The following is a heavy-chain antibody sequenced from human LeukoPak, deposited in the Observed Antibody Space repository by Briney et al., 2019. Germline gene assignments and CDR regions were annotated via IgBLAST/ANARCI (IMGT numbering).Heavy chain of an antibody. D-gene: IGHD6-6*01. CDR3: AKDALWDPVEYSSSYSDY. Sequence: PGGSLRLSCAASGFTFSSYAMSWVRQAPGKGLEWVSSISGSGGHTYYADSVKGRFTISRDNSKNTLYLQMNSLRAEDTAVYYCAKDALWDPVEYSSSYSDYWGQGTLVTVSS. J-gene: IGHJ4*02. CDR2: ISGSGGHT. CDR1: GFTFSSYA. V-gene: IGHV3-23*01.